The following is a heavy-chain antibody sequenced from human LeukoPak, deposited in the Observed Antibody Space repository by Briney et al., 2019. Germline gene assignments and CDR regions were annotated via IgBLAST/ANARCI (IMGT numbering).Heavy chain of an antibody. Sequence: ASVKVSCKASGYTFISYGISWVRQAPGQGLEWMGWISAYNGNTNYAQKLQGRVTMTTDTSTSTAYMELRSLRSDDTAVYYCARQGIAAAGSNWFDPWGQGTLVTVSS. CDR3: ARQGIAAAGSNWFDP. J-gene: IGHJ5*02. CDR2: ISAYNGNT. V-gene: IGHV1-18*01. CDR1: GYTFISYG. D-gene: IGHD6-13*01.